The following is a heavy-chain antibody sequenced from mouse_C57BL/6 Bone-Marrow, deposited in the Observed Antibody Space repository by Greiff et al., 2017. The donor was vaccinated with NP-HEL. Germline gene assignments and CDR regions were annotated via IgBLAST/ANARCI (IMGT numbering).Heavy chain of an antibody. CDR1: GYTFTSYG. J-gene: IGHJ3*01. CDR2: IYPRSGNT. V-gene: IGHV1-81*01. D-gene: IGHD1-1*01. CDR3: ARRVLTTVVAPFAY. Sequence: QVQLKQSGAELARPGASVKLSCKASGYTFTSYGISWVKQRTGQGLEWIGEIYPRSGNTYYNEKFKGKATLTADNSSSTAYMELRSLTSEDSAVYFCARRVLTTVVAPFAYWGQGTLVTVSA.